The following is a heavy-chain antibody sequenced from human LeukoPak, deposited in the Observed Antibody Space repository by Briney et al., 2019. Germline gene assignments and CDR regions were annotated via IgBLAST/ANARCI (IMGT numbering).Heavy chain of an antibody. CDR1: GGSFSGYY. J-gene: IGHJ4*02. V-gene: IGHV4-34*01. CDR2: IDHSGST. Sequence: SETLSLTCAVYGGSFSGYYWSWIRQPPGKGLEWIGEIDHSGSTNYNPSLKSRVTISVDTPKNQFSLKLSSVTAADTAVYYCARAQTYVWFGEIYYFDYWGQGTLVTVSS. CDR3: ARAQTYVWFGEIYYFDY. D-gene: IGHD3-10*01.